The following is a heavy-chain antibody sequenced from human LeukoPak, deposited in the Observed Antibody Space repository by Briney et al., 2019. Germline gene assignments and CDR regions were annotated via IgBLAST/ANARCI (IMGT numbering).Heavy chain of an antibody. CDR3: VSAKEYYYDSSGYYYY. Sequence: SVKVSCKASGGTFSSYAISWVRQAPGQGLEWMGRIIPILGIANYPQKFQGRVTITADKSTSTAYMELSSLRSEDTAVYYCVSAKEYYYDSSGYYYYWGQGTLVTVSS. CDR2: IIPILGIA. D-gene: IGHD3-22*01. J-gene: IGHJ4*02. CDR1: GGTFSSYA. V-gene: IGHV1-69*04.